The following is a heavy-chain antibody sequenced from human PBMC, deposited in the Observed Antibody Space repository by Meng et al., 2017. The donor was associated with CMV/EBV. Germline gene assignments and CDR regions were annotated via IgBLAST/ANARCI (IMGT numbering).Heavy chain of an antibody. CDR2: INHSGST. CDR1: GGSFSGYY. D-gene: IGHD3-3*01. CDR3: ARVRPSRFLEF. V-gene: IGHV4-34*01. J-gene: IGHJ4*02. Sequence: SETLSLTCAVYGGSFSGYYWSWIRQPPGKGLEWIGEINHSGSTNYNPSLKSRVTISVDTSKNQFSLKLSSVTAADTAVYYCARVRPSRFLEFWGQGTVVTVSS.